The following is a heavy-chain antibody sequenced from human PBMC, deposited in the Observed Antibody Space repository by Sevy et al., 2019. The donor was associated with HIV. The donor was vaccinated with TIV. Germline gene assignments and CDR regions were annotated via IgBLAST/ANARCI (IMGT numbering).Heavy chain of an antibody. CDR2: VSGSGSIT. D-gene: IGHD2-21*02. J-gene: IGHJ1*01. V-gene: IGHV3-23*01. CDR3: AKDGLHSGDFEYFQD. Sequence: GGSLRLSCAASEFTFSSYAMSWVRQAPGKGLEWVSSVSGSGSITYYGDSVKGRFTISRDNSKNTLYLQMNNLRVEDTALYYCAKDGLHSGDFEYFQDWGQGTLVTVSS. CDR1: EFTFSSYA.